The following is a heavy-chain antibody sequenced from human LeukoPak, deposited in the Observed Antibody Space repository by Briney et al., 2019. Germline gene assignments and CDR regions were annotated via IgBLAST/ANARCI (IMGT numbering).Heavy chain of an antibody. CDR3: ARGAPLRYFDWLLTY. CDR1: GGTFSSYA. V-gene: IGHV1-69*05. D-gene: IGHD3-9*01. CDR2: IIPIFGTA. J-gene: IGHJ4*02. Sequence: GASVKVSCKASGGTFSSYAISWVRQAPGQGLEWMGGIIPIFGTANYAQKFQGRVTITTDESTSTAYMELSSLRSGDTAVYYCARGAPLRYFDWLLTYWGQGTLVTVSS.